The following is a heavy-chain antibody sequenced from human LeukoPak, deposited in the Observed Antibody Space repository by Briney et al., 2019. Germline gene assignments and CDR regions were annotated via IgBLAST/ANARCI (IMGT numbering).Heavy chain of an antibody. Sequence: GGSLRLSCAASGFTFSSYEMNWVRQAPGKGLEWVSYISSSGSTIYYADSVKGRFTISRDNAKNSLYLQMNSLRAEDTAVYYCAKDLGRYRNNYFDYWGQGTLVTVSS. V-gene: IGHV3-48*03. CDR1: GFTFSSYE. CDR3: AKDLGRYRNNYFDY. CDR2: ISSSGSTI. D-gene: IGHD1-26*01. J-gene: IGHJ4*02.